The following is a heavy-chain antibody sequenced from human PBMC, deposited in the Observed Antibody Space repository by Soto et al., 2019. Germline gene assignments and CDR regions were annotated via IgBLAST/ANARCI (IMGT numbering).Heavy chain of an antibody. CDR1: GFTFSYYY. Sequence: GGSRRRSCAASGFTFSYYYMSWIRQAPGKGLECVSYITISGSPIYYADSVKGRFTISRDNAKNSLYLQMNSLRAEDTAVYYCARGAFTGWFDPWGQGTLVTVSS. V-gene: IGHV3-11*01. J-gene: IGHJ5*02. D-gene: IGHD4-4*01. CDR3: ARGAFTGWFDP. CDR2: ITISGSPI.